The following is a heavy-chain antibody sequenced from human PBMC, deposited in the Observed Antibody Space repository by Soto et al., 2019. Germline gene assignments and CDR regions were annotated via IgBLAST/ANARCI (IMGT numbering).Heavy chain of an antibody. D-gene: IGHD7-27*01. J-gene: IGHJ4*02. CDR2: INPSGGST. V-gene: IGHV1-46*01. CDR3: ARDLTSGDY. Sequence: QVQLVQSGAEVKNPGASVKLSCKASGYIFTNYYIHWVRQAPGQGLEWMAIINPSGGSTNYAQKFQGRVTLARDTFTNTVYMELSSLRSEDTAIYCCARDLTSGDYWGQGTLVTVSS. CDR1: GYIFTNYY.